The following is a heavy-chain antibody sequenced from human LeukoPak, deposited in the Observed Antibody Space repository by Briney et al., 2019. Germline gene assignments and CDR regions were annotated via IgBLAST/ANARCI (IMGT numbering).Heavy chain of an antibody. V-gene: IGHV3-21*01. Sequence: PGGSLRLSCAASGLTFSNYNMNWVRQAPGKGLEWVSSISTSGSYIYYANSMKGRFTISRDNAKNSLYLQMNSLRVEDSAVYYCAKGSKTLLFTRDHYIDVRGKGTTVTISS. CDR1: GLTFSNYN. CDR3: AKGSKTLLFTRDHYIDV. CDR2: ISTSGSYI. D-gene: IGHD2-21*02. J-gene: IGHJ6*03.